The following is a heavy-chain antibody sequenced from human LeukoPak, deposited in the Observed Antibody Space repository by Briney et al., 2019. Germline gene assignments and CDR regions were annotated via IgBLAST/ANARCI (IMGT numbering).Heavy chain of an antibody. CDR3: ARPGYYDSSGYYQADTFDI. D-gene: IGHD3-22*01. V-gene: IGHV5-51*01. CDR1: GYSFTSYW. Sequence: GESLKISCKGSGYSFTSYWIGWVRQMPGKGLEWMGIIYPGDSDTRYSPSFQGQVTISADKSISTAYLQWSSLKASDTAMYYCARPGYYDSSGYYQADTFDIWGQGTMVTVSS. J-gene: IGHJ3*02. CDR2: IYPGDSDT.